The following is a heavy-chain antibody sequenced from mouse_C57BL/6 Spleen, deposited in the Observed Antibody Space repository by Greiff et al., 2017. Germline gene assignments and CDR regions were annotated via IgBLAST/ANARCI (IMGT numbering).Heavy chain of an antibody. CDR1: GYTFTSYW. D-gene: IGHD2-3*01. Sequence: QVQLQQPGAELVRPGSSVKLSCKASGYTFTSYWMDWVKQRPGQGLEWIGNIYPSDSETHYNQKFKDKATLTVDKSSSTAYMQLSSLTSEDSAVYYCARSRDGYYFAWFAYWGQGTLVTVSA. V-gene: IGHV1-61*01. CDR3: ARSRDGYYFAWFAY. J-gene: IGHJ3*01. CDR2: IYPSDSET.